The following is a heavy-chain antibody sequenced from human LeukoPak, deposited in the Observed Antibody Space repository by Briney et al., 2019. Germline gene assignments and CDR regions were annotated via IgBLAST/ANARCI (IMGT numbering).Heavy chain of an antibody. J-gene: IGHJ6*03. V-gene: IGHV4-39*02. D-gene: IGHD4-23*01. CDR3: AKDSGGNQFSYYMDV. CDR2: IYYSGST. Sequence: PSETLSLTCTVSGGSISSSSYYWGWIRQPPGKGLEWIGSIYYSGSTYYNPSLKSRVTISVDTSKNQFSLKLSSVTAADTAVYYCAKDSGGNQFSYYMDVWSKGTTVTVSS. CDR1: GGSISSSSYY.